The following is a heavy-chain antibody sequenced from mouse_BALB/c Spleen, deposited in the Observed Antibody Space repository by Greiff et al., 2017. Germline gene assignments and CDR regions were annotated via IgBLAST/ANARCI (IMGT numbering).Heavy chain of an antibody. V-gene: IGHV2-6-7*01. Sequence: VQVVESGPGLVAPSQSLSITCTVSGFSLTGYGVNWVRQPPGKGLEWLGMIWGDGSTDYNSALKSRLSISKDNSKSQVFLKMNSLQTDDTARYYCARAYYRYEDAMDYWGQGTSVTVSS. CDR2: IWGDGST. CDR3: ARAYYRYEDAMDY. CDR1: GFSLTGYG. J-gene: IGHJ4*01. D-gene: IGHD2-14*01.